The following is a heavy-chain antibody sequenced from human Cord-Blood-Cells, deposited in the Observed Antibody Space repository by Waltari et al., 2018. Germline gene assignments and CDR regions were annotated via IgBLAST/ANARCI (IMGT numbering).Heavy chain of an antibody. CDR1: GGTFSSYA. CDR2: IIHIFGTA. J-gene: IGHJ4*02. Sequence: QVQLVQSGAEVKKPGSSVKVSCKASGGTFSSYAISWVRQAPGQGLEWMRGIIHIFGTANYAQKCQGRVTNTADESTSTAYMELSSLRSEDTAVYYCASHISHDYGDYHDYWGQGTLVTVSS. CDR3: ASHISHDYGDYHDY. D-gene: IGHD4-17*01. V-gene: IGHV1-69*01.